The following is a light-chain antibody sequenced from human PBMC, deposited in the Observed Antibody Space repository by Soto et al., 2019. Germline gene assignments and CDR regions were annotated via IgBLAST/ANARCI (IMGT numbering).Light chain of an antibody. CDR2: GNS. Sequence: QSVLTQPTSVSGAPGQRVTISCTGSSSNIGAGYDVHWYQQLPGTAPKLLIYGNSNRPSGVPDRFSGSKSGTSASLAITGLQAEDEADYYCQSYDSSLSVSVFGGGTKLTVL. J-gene: IGLJ2*01. CDR3: QSYDSSLSVSV. V-gene: IGLV1-40*01. CDR1: SSNIGAGYD.